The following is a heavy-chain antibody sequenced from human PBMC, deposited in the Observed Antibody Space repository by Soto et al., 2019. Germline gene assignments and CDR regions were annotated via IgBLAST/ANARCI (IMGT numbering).Heavy chain of an antibody. CDR3: AREATVTTPPSGWFDP. CDR2: ISYDGSNK. CDR1: GFTFSSYA. Sequence: QVQLVESGGGVVQPGRSLRLSCAASGFTFSSYAMHWVRQAPGKGLEWVAVISYDGSNKYYADSVKGRFTISRDNSKNQRYLQMNSLRAEDKAVYYCAREATVTTPPSGWFDPWGQGTLVTVSS. V-gene: IGHV3-30-3*01. D-gene: IGHD4-17*01. J-gene: IGHJ5*02.